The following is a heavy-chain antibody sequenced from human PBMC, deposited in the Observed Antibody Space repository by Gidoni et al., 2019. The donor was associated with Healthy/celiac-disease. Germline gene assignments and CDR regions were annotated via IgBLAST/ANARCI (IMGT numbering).Heavy chain of an antibody. J-gene: IGHJ4*02. V-gene: IGHV3-13*01. CDR3: ARDPTSGFDY. CDR1: GFTFSSYD. CDR2: IGTAGDT. Sequence: EVQLVESGGGLVQRGGALRLSCADSGFTFSSYDMHWVRQATGKGLEWVSAIGTAGDTYYPGSVKGRFTISRENAKNSLYLQMNSLRAGDTAVYYCARDPTSGFDYWGQGTLVTVSS. D-gene: IGHD4-17*01.